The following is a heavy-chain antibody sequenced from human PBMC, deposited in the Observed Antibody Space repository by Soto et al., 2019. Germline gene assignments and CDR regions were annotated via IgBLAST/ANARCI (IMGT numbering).Heavy chain of an antibody. D-gene: IGHD6-13*01. CDR2: VYHSGTT. Sequence: SETLSLTCTVSCGSFSSSSWWSWVRQPPGKGLEWIGEVYHSGTTNYNPSLKSRVDISLHKSKNQFSLRLNSVTAADTAVYYCANSDIAATGSFDYWGQGIPVTSPQ. CDR1: CGSFSSSSW. CDR3: ANSDIAATGSFDY. V-gene: IGHV4-4*02. J-gene: IGHJ4*02.